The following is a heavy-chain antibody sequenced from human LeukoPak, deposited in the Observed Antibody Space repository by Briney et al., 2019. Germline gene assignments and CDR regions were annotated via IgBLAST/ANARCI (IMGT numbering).Heavy chain of an antibody. CDR3: ARQRIEYSSGWYYYYYYMDV. D-gene: IGHD6-19*01. J-gene: IGHJ6*03. CDR2: TYYRSKWYN. CDR1: GDSVSSNSAA. V-gene: IGHV6-1*01. Sequence: SQTLSLTCAISGDSVSSNSAAWNWIRQSPSRGLEWLGRTYYRSKWYNDCAVSVKSRITINPDTSKNQFSLQLNSVTPEDTAVYYCARQRIEYSSGWYYYYYYMDVWGKGTTVTVSS.